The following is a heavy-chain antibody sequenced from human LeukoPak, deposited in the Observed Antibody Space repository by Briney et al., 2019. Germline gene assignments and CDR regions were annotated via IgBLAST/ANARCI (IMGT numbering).Heavy chain of an antibody. CDR1: GFTFSGYA. Sequence: PGGSLRLSCAASGFTFSGYAMSWVRQAPGKGLEWVSAISGSGTNTYYADSVKGRFTISRDSSKNTVYLQMNSLRGEDTAVYYCAKDIRYYYDRSGFYYDYWGQGTLLTVSS. V-gene: IGHV3-23*01. CDR3: AKDIRYYYDRSGFYYDY. CDR2: ISGSGTNT. D-gene: IGHD3-22*01. J-gene: IGHJ4*02.